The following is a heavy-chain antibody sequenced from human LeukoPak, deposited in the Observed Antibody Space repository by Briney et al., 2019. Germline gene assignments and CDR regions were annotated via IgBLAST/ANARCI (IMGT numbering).Heavy chain of an antibody. D-gene: IGHD4-23*01. J-gene: IGHJ3*02. Sequence: AASVKVSCKASGYTFTSYAMNWVRQAPGQGLEWMGIINPSGGSTSYAQKFQGRVTMTRDMSTSTVYMELSSLRSEDTAVYYCARGPTVVTRRNAFDIWGQGTMVTVSS. V-gene: IGHV1-46*01. CDR3: ARGPTVVTRRNAFDI. CDR2: INPSGGST. CDR1: GYTFTSYA.